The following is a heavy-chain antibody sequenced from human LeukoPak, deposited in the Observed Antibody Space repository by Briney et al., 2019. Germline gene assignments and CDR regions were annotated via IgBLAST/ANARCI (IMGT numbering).Heavy chain of an antibody. J-gene: IGHJ4*02. CDR1: GGSFSGYY. Sequence: PSETLSLTCAVYGGSFSGYYWSWIRQPPGKGLEWIGEINHSGSTNYNPSLKSRVTISVDTSKNQFPLKLSSVTAADTAVYYCARWGNDYVWGSYRYNTELFDYWGQGTLVTVSS. D-gene: IGHD3-16*02. CDR3: ARWGNDYVWGSYRYNTELFDY. CDR2: INHSGST. V-gene: IGHV4-34*01.